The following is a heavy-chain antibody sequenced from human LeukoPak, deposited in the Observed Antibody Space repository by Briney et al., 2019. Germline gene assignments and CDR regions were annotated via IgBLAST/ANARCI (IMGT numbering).Heavy chain of an antibody. CDR1: GGSISSYY. CDR3: ASSDPYYGMDV. V-gene: IGHV4-59*01. Sequence: SETLSLTCTVSGGSISSYYWSWIRQPPGKGLAWIGYIYYSGSTNYNPSLKSRVTISVDTSKNQFSLKLSSVTAADTAVYYCASSDPYYGMDVWGQGTTVTVSS. J-gene: IGHJ6*02. CDR2: IYYSGST.